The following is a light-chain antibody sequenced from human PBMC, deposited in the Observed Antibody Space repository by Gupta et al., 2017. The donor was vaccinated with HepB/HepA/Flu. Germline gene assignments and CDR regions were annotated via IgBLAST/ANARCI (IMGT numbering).Light chain of an antibody. CDR2: VGTGGIVG. J-gene: IGLJ3*02. CDR3: GATRV. V-gene: IGLV9-49*01. CDR1: SGYGNYK. Sequence: VLTQPPSASASLGASVTLTCTLSSGYGNYKVDWYQQRPGKGPRFVMRVGTGGIVGSKGDGIPDRFSGFGSGLNRYLTIKNIQEEDESDYHRGATRVFGGGTKLTVL.